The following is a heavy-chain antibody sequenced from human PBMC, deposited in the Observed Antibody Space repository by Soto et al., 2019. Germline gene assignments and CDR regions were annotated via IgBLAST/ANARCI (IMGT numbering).Heavy chain of an antibody. J-gene: IGHJ4*02. V-gene: IGHV3-21*01. CDR3: ARSPGRDGYNHFEY. CDR2: ISYSSDYI. Sequence: TGGSLRLSCAASGFTFSIYSMAWVRQAPGKGLEWLSSISYSSDYIYYADSVKGRFTISRDNAKNSLYLQMNSLRAEDTAVYYCARSPGRDGYNHFEYWGQGILVTVSS. CDR1: GFTFSIYS. D-gene: IGHD5-12*01.